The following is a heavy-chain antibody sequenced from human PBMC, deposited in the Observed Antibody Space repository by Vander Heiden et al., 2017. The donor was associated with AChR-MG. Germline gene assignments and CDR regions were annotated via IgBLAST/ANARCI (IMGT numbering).Heavy chain of an antibody. CDR1: GFTCSSYG. D-gene: IGHD6-19*01. CDR2: ISYDGSNK. CDR3: AKDGGSGWIPA. V-gene: IGHV3-30*18. Sequence: QVQLVASGGGVVQPGRSLILSWPAPGFTCSSYGMHWVRQAPGKGLEWVAVISYDGSNKYYADSVKGRFTISRDNSKNTLYLQMNSLRAEDTAVYYCAKDGGSGWIPAWGQGTLVTVSS. J-gene: IGHJ5*02.